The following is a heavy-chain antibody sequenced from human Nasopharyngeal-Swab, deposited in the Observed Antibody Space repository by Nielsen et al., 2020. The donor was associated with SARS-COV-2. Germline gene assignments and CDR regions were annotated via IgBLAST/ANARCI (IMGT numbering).Heavy chain of an antibody. D-gene: IGHD3-10*01. V-gene: IGHV4-34*01. CDR3: ARTPTLLREIKTRKYYFDY. J-gene: IGHJ4*02. CDR2: INHSGST. CDR1: GGSSSGYY. Sequence: SETLSLTCAVYGGSSSGYYWSWIRKPPGKGLEWIGEINHSGSTNYNPSLKSRVTISVDTSKNKFSLKLSSVTAADTAVYYCARTPTLLREIKTRKYYFDYWGQGTLVTVSS.